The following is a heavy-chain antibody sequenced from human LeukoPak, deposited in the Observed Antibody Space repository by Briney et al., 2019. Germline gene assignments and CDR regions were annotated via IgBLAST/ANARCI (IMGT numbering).Heavy chain of an antibody. D-gene: IGHD2-15*01. Sequence: SETLSLTCTVSGGPITNSDYFWGWIRQAPGKGLERLGSMHYGGSAHYNPSLKSRVTMSVDTSRNQFSLKLTSVTAADSSVYYCARHTRVTPVVRVYGFDVWGQGTTVIVSS. J-gene: IGHJ6*02. CDR1: GGPITNSDYF. CDR3: ARHTRVTPVVRVYGFDV. CDR2: MHYGGSA. V-gene: IGHV4-39*01.